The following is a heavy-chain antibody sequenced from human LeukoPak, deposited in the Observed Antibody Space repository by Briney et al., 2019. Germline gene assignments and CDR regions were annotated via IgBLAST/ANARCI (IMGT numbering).Heavy chain of an antibody. CDR2: IWYDGSIK. V-gene: IGHV3-33*06. CDR1: GFTFSTYV. CDR3: AKPGLGGYSLGY. Sequence: GGSLRLSCAGSGFTFSTYVLNWVRQAPGKGLEWVAVIWYDGSIKYYADSVKGRFTFSRDNSVCTMYPQMNSVRAEDTAVSYCAKPGLGGYSLGYLGQGTLVTVSS. D-gene: IGHD2-2*03. J-gene: IGHJ4*02.